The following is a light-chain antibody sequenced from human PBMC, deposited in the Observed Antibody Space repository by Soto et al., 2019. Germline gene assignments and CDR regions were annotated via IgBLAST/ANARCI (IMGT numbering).Light chain of an antibody. V-gene: IGKV1-5*01. CDR1: QSISSW. CDR3: QQYNSYSYT. CDR2: DAS. J-gene: IGKJ2*01. Sequence: DIQMTQSPSTLSASVGDRVTITCRASQSISSWLAWYQQKAGKAPKLLIYDASSLESGVPSRFSGSGSGTEFTLTISSLQPDDFETYYCQQYNSYSYTFGQVTKLEIK.